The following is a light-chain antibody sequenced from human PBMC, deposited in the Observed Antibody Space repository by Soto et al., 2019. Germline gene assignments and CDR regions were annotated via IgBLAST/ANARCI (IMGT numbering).Light chain of an antibody. Sequence: EIVMTQSPATLSVSPGERATLSCRASQSVSSNLAWYQQKPGQAPRLLIYGASTRATGIPARFSGSGSGTVCTLTIGGLQSEDFAVYYCQQYHDWPRTFGQGTKVEIK. CDR2: GAS. J-gene: IGKJ1*01. CDR3: QQYHDWPRT. V-gene: IGKV3-15*01. CDR1: QSVSSN.